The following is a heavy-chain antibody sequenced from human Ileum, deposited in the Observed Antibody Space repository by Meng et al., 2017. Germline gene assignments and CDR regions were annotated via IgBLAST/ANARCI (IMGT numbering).Heavy chain of an antibody. CDR1: GDSVSSSSYF. CDR2: ITYTGNS. V-gene: IGHV4-39*01. J-gene: IGHJ5*02. Sequence: QLQLQGSGPGLVKPSETLSLTCIVSGDSVSSSSYFWVWMRQPPRKGLEYIGGITYTGNSFFNPSLNPSLKTRLSTSFDTSKNQFSLKVNAVIAADTAVYYCAAQHTSSGGGYGWFDPWGQGILVTVSS. CDR3: AAQHTSSGGGYGWFDP. D-gene: IGHD6-13*01.